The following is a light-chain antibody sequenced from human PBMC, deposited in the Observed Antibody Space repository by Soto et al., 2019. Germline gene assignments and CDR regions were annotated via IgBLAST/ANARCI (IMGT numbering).Light chain of an antibody. CDR3: QKYNSALSRG. Sequence: DIHMTQSPSTLSASVGDTVTITCRASESIDNWLAWYQQKPGKVPKLLIYAASTLQSGVPSRFSGSGSGTDFTLTISSLQPEDVATYYCQKYNSALSRGFGQGTKVDIK. J-gene: IGKJ1*01. CDR1: ESIDNW. V-gene: IGKV1-27*01. CDR2: AAS.